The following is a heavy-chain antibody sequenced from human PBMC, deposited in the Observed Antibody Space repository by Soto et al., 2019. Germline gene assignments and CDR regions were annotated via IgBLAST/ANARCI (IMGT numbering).Heavy chain of an antibody. CDR3: VRDDTRRNNDFWSGHYTTDAFDI. CDR2: IKQEGIEK. J-gene: IGHJ3*02. V-gene: IGHV3-7*01. Sequence: EVQLVEAGGGLVQPGGSLRLSCAASGFTFSRYWMSWVRQAPGKWLEWVANIKQEGIEKYYVVSVKVRFTMSRDNTKNSLYLPMTRLRAEDTAVYYCVRDDTRRNNDFWSGHYTTDAFDIWGQGRMVTVSS. D-gene: IGHD3-3*01. CDR1: GFTFSRYW.